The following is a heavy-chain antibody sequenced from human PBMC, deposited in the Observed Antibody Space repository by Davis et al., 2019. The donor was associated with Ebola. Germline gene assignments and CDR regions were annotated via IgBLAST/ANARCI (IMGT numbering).Heavy chain of an antibody. CDR1: GYSFTSYW. Sequence: GESLKISCKGSGYSFTSYWIGWVRQMPGKGLEWMGIIYPGDSDTRYSPSFQGQVPISADKPISTAYLQWSSLKASDTAMYYCARHGRSSGWFPWYFDLWGRGTLVTVSS. D-gene: IGHD6-19*01. V-gene: IGHV5-51*01. J-gene: IGHJ2*01. CDR3: ARHGRSSGWFPWYFDL. CDR2: IYPGDSDT.